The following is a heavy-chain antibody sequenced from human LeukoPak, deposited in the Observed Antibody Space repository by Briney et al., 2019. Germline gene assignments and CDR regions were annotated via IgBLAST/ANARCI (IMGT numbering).Heavy chain of an antibody. V-gene: IGHV4-59*01. CDR2: IHYTGST. D-gene: IGHD2/OR15-2a*01. CDR3: ARLVLYCYKNGCGFDY. CDR1: GGSFSSYY. Sequence: SETLSLTCTVSGGSFSSYYWSWIRQPPGKSLEWIGYIHYTGSTNYNHSLKSRVTLSVDTSNNQFSLKLNSVTAADTAVFYCARLVLYCYKNGCGFDYWGQGTPVTVSS. J-gene: IGHJ4*02.